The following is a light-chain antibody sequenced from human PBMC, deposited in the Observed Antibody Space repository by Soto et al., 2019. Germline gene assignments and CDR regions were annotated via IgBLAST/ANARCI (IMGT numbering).Light chain of an antibody. CDR3: SSYAGSNNFVL. Sequence: QSVLTQPPSASGSPGQSVTISCTGTSSDVGGYNYVSWYQHHPGNAPKLMIYEVTKRPSGVPDRFSGSKSGNTASLTVSGLQAEDEADYYCSSYAGSNNFVLFGGGTKLTVL. J-gene: IGLJ2*01. CDR1: SSDVGGYNY. V-gene: IGLV2-8*01. CDR2: EVT.